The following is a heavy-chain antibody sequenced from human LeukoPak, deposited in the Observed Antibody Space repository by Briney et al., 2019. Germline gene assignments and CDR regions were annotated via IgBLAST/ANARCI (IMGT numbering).Heavy chain of an antibody. Sequence: PGGSLRLSCTASGFTFSDYYMTWIRQAPGKGLEWVSYISKSGNTIYSSDSQKGRFTISRDNAKNSLYLQMNNLRVEDTAVYYCARERIVTAGFGLWGQGTLVTVSS. V-gene: IGHV3-11*04. CDR1: GFTFSDYY. CDR2: ISKSGNTI. CDR3: ARERIVTAGFGL. J-gene: IGHJ4*02. D-gene: IGHD1-20*01.